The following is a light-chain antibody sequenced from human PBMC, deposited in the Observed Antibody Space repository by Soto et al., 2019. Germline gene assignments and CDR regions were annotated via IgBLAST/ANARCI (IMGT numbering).Light chain of an antibody. CDR3: QQSGSSPWT. V-gene: IGKV3-20*01. J-gene: IGKJ1*01. Sequence: EIVLTQSPGTLSLSPGERATLSCRASQSVSSSYFAGYQQKPGQAPRHLIYGASSRAIGIPARFSGSGSGTHVPLTISRLEPEDLPLYYCQQSGSSPWTFGQGTKVEI. CDR2: GAS. CDR1: QSVSSSY.